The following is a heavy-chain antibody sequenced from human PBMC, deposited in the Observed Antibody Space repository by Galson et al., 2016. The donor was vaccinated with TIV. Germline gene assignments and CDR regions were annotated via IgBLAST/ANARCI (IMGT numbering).Heavy chain of an antibody. CDR3: ARRTHYDSSGYSDAFDI. V-gene: IGHV4-39*01. D-gene: IGHD3-22*01. CDR1: GGSIGTSSYY. J-gene: IGHJ3*02. CDR2: IYYTGST. Sequence: LTCTVSGGSIGTSSYYWAWIRQPPGKGLEWIATIYYTGSTYYNPSLKSRVSISMDTPKNQFSLKLSSVTAADTAVYYCARRTHYDSSGYSDAFDIWGQGTMVPVSS.